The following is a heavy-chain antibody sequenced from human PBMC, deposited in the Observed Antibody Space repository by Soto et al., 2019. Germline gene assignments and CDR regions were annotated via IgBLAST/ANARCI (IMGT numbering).Heavy chain of an antibody. CDR2: IYPGDSDT. CDR3: VRLSGCSNGVCYRFDY. J-gene: IGHJ4*02. V-gene: IGHV5-51*01. D-gene: IGHD2-8*01. CDR1: GYTFTSYW. Sequence: PGESLKISCKGSGYTFTSYWIGWVRQMPGQGLEWMGFIYPGDSDTRYSPSFQGQVTISADKSIGTAYLQWSSLKASDTAIYYCVRLSGCSNGVCYRFDYWGQGSRVTLXS.